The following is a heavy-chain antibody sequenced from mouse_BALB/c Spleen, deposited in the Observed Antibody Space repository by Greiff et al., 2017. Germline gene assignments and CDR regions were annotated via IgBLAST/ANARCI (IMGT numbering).Heavy chain of an antibody. V-gene: IGHV3-5*02. CDR1: GISITTGNYR. CDR3: ARLYGNYWYFDV. Sequence: EVQLVESGPGLVKPSQTVSLTCTVTGISITTGNYRWSWIRQFPGNKLEWIGYIYYSGTITYNPSLTSRTTITRDTSKNQFFLEMNSLTAEDTATYYCARLYGNYWYFDVWGAGTTVTVSS. D-gene: IGHD2-1*01. CDR2: IYYSGTI. J-gene: IGHJ1*01.